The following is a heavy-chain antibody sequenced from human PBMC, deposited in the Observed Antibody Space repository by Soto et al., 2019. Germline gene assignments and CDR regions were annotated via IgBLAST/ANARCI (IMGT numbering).Heavy chain of an antibody. J-gene: IGHJ3*02. V-gene: IGHV4-30-4*01. D-gene: IGHD1-26*01. Sequence: ASETLSLTCTVSGGSISSGDYYWSWIRQPPGKGLEWIGYIYYSGSTYYNPSLKSRVTISVDTSKNQFSLKLSSVTAADTAVYYCATLVGATTEGAFDIWGQGTMVTVSS. CDR2: IYYSGST. CDR1: GGSISSGDYY. CDR3: ATLVGATTEGAFDI.